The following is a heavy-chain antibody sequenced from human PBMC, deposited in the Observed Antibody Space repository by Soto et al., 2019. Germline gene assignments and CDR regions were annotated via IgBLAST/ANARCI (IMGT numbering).Heavy chain of an antibody. D-gene: IGHD6-19*01. J-gene: IGHJ4*02. Sequence: EVQLVESGGGLVQPGGSLRLSCAASGFTFSSYDMHWVRQVTGKGLEWVSVIGAAGDTYYPDSVKGRYTISRENAKNSLYRQMNSLRAEDTAGYYGAGGGWGRSLYECGSSINYGGKGTRVTVSP. CDR2: IGAAGDT. CDR3: AGGGWGRSLYECGSSINY. CDR1: GFTFSSYD. V-gene: IGHV3-13*01.